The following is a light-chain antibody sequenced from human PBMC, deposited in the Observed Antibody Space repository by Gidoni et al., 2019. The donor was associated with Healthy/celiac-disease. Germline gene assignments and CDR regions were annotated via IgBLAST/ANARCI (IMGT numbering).Light chain of an antibody. CDR3: QRRSNWPPSLT. CDR2: DAS. V-gene: IGKV3-11*01. J-gene: IGKJ4*01. Sequence: EIVLNQSPATLSLSPGERATLSCRASQSVSSYLAWYQQKPGQAPRLLIYDASNRATGIPARFSGSGSGTDFTLTISSLEPEDVAVYYCQRRSNWPPSLTFGGGTKVEIK. CDR1: QSVSSY.